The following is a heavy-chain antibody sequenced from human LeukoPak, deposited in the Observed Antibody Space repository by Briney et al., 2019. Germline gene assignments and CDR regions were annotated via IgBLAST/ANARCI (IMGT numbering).Heavy chain of an antibody. J-gene: IGHJ6*03. Sequence: GGSLRLSCAASGFTFDDYGLSWVRQAPGKGLEWVSGVNWNGGSTGYADSVKGRFTISRDNAKNSLYLQMNGLRAEDTAVYYCARDTDSSGYYGNYYYMDVWGKGTTVTISS. CDR2: VNWNGGST. V-gene: IGHV3-20*04. CDR1: GFTFDDYG. CDR3: ARDTDSSGYYGNYYYMDV. D-gene: IGHD3-22*01.